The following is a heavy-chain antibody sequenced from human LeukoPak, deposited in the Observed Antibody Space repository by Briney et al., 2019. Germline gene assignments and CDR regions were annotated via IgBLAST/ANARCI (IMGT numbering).Heavy chain of an antibody. D-gene: IGHD2-8*01. CDR2: ISGSGSDI. V-gene: IGHV3-11*01. Sequence: PGGSLRLSCVVSGFSFSDSYMTWIRQTPGKGLESLAYISGSGSDIYYADSVKGRFTIPRDNAKNSLYLQMNSLRPEDTALYYCSTDPRLLIYWGHGTLVTVSS. J-gene: IGHJ4*01. CDR3: STDPRLLIY. CDR1: GFSFSDSY.